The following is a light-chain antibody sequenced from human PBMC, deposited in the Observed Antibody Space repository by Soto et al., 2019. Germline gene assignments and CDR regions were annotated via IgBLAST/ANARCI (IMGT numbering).Light chain of an antibody. CDR2: AAS. CDR1: QSISNH. CDR3: QQXYSTPHLT. Sequence: QLTQSPSSLSASVGDSVTITCRASQSISNHLNWYQQKPGKAPNLLIYAASSLQSGVPSRFSGSGSGTDVTLTISSLQPEDFATYYCQQXYSTPHLTCGGGTKVDIK. V-gene: IGKV1-39*01. J-gene: IGKJ4*01.